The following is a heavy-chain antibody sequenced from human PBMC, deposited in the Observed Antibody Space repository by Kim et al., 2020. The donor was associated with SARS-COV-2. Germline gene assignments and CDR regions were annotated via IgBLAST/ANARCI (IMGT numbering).Heavy chain of an antibody. CDR3: ARGLYYYGSGSPEAFDI. V-gene: IGHV4-59*01. CDR2: IYYSGST. CDR1: GGSISSYY. J-gene: IGHJ3*02. Sequence: SETLSLTCTVSGGSISSYYWSWIRQPPGKGLEWIGYIYYSGSTNSNPSLKSRVTISVDTSKNQVSLKLSSVTAADTAVYYCARGLYYYGSGSPEAFDIWGQGTMVTVSS. D-gene: IGHD3-10*01.